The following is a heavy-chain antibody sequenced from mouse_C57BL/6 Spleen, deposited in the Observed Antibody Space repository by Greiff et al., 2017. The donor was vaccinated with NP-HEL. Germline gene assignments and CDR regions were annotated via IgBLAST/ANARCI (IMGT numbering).Heavy chain of an antibody. D-gene: IGHD1-1*01. Sequence: EVHLVESGGGLVQPGGSLKLSCAASGFTFSDYYMYWVRQTPEKRLEWVAYISNGGGSTYYPDTVKGRFTISRDNAKNTLYLQMSRLKSEDTAMYYCARDYALGFFDYWGQGTTLTVSS. J-gene: IGHJ2*01. CDR3: ARDYALGFFDY. CDR2: ISNGGGST. CDR1: GFTFSDYY. V-gene: IGHV5-12*01.